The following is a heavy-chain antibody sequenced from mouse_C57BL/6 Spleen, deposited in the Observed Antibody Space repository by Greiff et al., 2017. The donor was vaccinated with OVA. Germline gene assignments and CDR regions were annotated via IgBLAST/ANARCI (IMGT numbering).Heavy chain of an antibody. CDR2: IDPSDSET. CDR3: AREGGYYSNPFDY. Sequence: QVQLQQPGAELVRPGSSVKLSCKASGYTFTSYWMHWVKQRPIQGLEWIGNIDPSDSETHYNQKFKDKATLTVDKSSSTAYMQLSSLTSEDSAVYYGAREGGYYSNPFDYWGQGTTLTVSS. CDR1: GYTFTSYW. V-gene: IGHV1-52*01. D-gene: IGHD2-5*01. J-gene: IGHJ2*01.